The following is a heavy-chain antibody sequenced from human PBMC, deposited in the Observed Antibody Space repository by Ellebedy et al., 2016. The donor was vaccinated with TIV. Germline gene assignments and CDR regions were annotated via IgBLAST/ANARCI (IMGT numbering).Heavy chain of an antibody. CDR1: GFTFSSYA. J-gene: IGHJ4*02. Sequence: GGSLRLXCAASGFTFSSYAMSWVRQAPGKGLEWVSAISGSGGSTYYADSVKGRFTISRDNSKNTLYLQMNSLRAEDTAVYYCAKGGLKRWLQSYYFDYWGQGTLVTVSS. CDR2: ISGSGGST. D-gene: IGHD5-24*01. CDR3: AKGGLKRWLQSYYFDY. V-gene: IGHV3-23*01.